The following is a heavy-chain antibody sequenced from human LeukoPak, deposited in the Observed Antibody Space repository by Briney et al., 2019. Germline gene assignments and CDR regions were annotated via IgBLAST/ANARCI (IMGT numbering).Heavy chain of an antibody. Sequence: GGSLRLSCAASGFTFSMHWVRQAPGKGLEWVSYISSSGSTIYYADSVKGRFTISRDNAKNSLYLQMNSLRAEDMAVYYCAELGITMIGGVWGKGTTVTISS. J-gene: IGHJ6*04. CDR2: ISSSGSTI. CDR3: AELGITMIGGV. CDR1: GFTFS. D-gene: IGHD3-10*02. V-gene: IGHV3-48*03.